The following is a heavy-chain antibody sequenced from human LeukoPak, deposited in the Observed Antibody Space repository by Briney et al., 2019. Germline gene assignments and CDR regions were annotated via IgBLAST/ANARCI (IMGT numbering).Heavy chain of an antibody. CDR2: VYYSGST. V-gene: IGHV4-61*08. D-gene: IGHD3-10*01. CDR3: ARDPRSGNYLDY. J-gene: IGHJ4*02. Sequence: SETLSLTCTVSGGSISSGGYYWSWIRQPPGKGLEWIGYVYYSGSTNYNPSLKSRVTISVDTSKNKFSLKVSSVTAADTAVYYCARDPRSGNYLDYWGQGTLVTVSS. CDR1: GGSISSGGYY.